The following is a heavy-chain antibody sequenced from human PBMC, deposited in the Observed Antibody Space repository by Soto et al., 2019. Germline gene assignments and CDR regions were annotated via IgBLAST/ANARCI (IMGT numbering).Heavy chain of an antibody. CDR3: ARDKCGSSTSCSEVYYYYYMDV. Sequence: ASVKVSCKASGYTFTSYAMHWVRQAPGQRLEWMGWINAGNGNTKYSQKFQGRVTITRDTSASTAYMELSSLRSEDTAVYYCARDKCGSSTSCSEVYYYYYMDVWGKGTTVTVSS. D-gene: IGHD2-2*01. J-gene: IGHJ6*03. CDR2: INAGNGNT. CDR1: GYTFTSYA. V-gene: IGHV1-3*01.